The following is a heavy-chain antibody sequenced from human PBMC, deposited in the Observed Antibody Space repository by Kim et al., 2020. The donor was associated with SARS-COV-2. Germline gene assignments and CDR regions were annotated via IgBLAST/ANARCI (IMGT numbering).Heavy chain of an antibody. CDR2: INPSGGST. Sequence: ASVKVSCKASGYTFTSYYMHWVRQAPGQGLEWMGIINPSGGSTSYAQKFQGRVTMTRDTSTSTVYMELSSLRSEDTAVYYCARGGDVLLWFGDGGLIDYWGQGTLVTVSS. V-gene: IGHV1-46*01. J-gene: IGHJ4*02. CDR3: ARGGDVLLWFGDGGLIDY. CDR1: GYTFTSYY. D-gene: IGHD3-10*01.